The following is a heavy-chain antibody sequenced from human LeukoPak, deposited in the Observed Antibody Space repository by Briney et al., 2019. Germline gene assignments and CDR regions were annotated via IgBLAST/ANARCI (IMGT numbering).Heavy chain of an antibody. J-gene: IGHJ4*02. V-gene: IGHV1-69*06. CDR2: IIPIFGTA. CDR1: GGTFSSYA. Sequence: GASVKVSCKASGGTFSSYAISWVRQAPGQGLEWMGGIIPIFGTANYAQKFQGRVTITADKSTSTAYMELSSLRSEDTAVYYCARGPYDYVWGSYRHPYYFDYWGQGTLVTVSS. D-gene: IGHD3-16*02. CDR3: ARGPYDYVWGSYRHPYYFDY.